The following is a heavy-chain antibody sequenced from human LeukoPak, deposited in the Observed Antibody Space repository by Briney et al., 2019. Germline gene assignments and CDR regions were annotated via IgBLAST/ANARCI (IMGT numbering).Heavy chain of an antibody. CDR1: GYTFTGYY. J-gene: IGHJ4*02. CDR2: INPNSGGT. Sequence: ASVKVSCKASGYTFTGYYMHWVRQAPGQGLEWMGWINPNSGGTSYARKFQGRVTLTRDTSTSTVYMELSSLRSEDTAVYYCARPSNGVVSYFDYWGQGTLVTVSS. CDR3: ARPSNGVVSYFDY. V-gene: IGHV1-2*02. D-gene: IGHD3-3*01.